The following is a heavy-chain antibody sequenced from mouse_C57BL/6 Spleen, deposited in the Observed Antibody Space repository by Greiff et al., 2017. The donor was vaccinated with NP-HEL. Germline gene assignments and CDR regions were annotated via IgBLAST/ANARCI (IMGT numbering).Heavy chain of an antibody. Sequence: VQLQQSGPELVKPGASVKISCKASGYTFTDYYMNWVKQSHGKSLEWIGDINPNNGGTSYNQKFKGKATLTVDKSSSTAYMELRSLTSEDSAVYYCARPHYGSSYGYFDVWGTGTTVTVSS. V-gene: IGHV1-26*01. D-gene: IGHD1-1*01. CDR2: INPNNGGT. CDR3: ARPHYGSSYGYFDV. CDR1: GYTFTDYY. J-gene: IGHJ1*03.